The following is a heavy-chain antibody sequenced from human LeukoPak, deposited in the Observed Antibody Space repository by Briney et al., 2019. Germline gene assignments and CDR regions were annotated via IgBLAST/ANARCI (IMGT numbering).Heavy chain of an antibody. CDR1: GFTFSSYA. CDR3: AKISSGWPHEEFDY. CDR2: ISGSGGST. V-gene: IGHV3-23*01. J-gene: IGHJ4*02. Sequence: PGGSLRLSCAASGFTFSSYAMSWVRQAPGKGLEWVSAISGSGGSTYYADSVKGRFTISRDNSKNTLYLRMNSLRAEDTAVYYCAKISSGWPHEEFDYWGQGTLVTVSS. D-gene: IGHD6-19*01.